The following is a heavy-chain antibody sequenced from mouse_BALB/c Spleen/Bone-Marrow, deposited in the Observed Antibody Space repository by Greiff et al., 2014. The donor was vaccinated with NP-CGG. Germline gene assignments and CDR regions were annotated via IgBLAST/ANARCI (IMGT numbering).Heavy chain of an antibody. CDR1: GFSLSRYS. D-gene: IGHD2-2*01. CDR2: IWGGGST. Sequence: QVQLKQSGPGLVAPSQSLSITCTVSGFSLSRYSVHWVRQPPGKGLEWLGMIWGGGSTDYNSALKSRLSISKDNSKSQVFLKMNILQTDDTAMYYCASKLPHYGYSERDAMDYWGQGTSVTVSS. J-gene: IGHJ4*01. CDR3: ASKLPHYGYSERDAMDY. V-gene: IGHV2-6-4*01.